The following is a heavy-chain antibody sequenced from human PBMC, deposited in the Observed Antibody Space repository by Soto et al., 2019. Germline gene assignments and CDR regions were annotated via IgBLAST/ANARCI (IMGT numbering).Heavy chain of an antibody. CDR3: ARDGVTYYDILTGYWIPYYFDY. CDR2: ISAYNGNT. CDR1: GYTFTSYG. J-gene: IGHJ4*02. V-gene: IGHV1-18*04. D-gene: IGHD3-9*01. Sequence: ASVKVSCKASGYTFTSYGISWVQQAPGQGLEWMGWISAYNGNTNYAQKLQGRVTMTTDTSTSTAYMELRSLRSDDTAVYYCARDGVTYYDILTGYWIPYYFDYWGQGTLVTVSS.